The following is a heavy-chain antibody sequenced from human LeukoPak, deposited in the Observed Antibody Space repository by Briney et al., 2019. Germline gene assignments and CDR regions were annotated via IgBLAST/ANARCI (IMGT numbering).Heavy chain of an antibody. D-gene: IGHD2-2*01. J-gene: IGHJ6*03. V-gene: IGHV5-51*01. CDR2: IYPGDSDT. Sequence: GESLKISCKGSGYSFTSYWIGWVRQMPGKGLEWMGIIYPGDSDTRYSPSFQGQVTISADKSISTAYLQWSSLKASDTAMYYCARQGEYCSSTSRSPNHDYYYYYMDVWGKGTTVTVSS. CDR1: GYSFTSYW. CDR3: ARQGEYCSSTSRSPNHDYYYYYMDV.